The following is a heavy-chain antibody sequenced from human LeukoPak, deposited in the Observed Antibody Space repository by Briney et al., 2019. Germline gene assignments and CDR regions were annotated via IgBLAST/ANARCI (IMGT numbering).Heavy chain of an antibody. Sequence: PGGSLRLSCAASGFTFSSYWMSWVRQAPGKGLEWVAVISYDGSNKYYADSVKGRSTISRDNSKNTLYLQMNSLRAEDTAVYYCARDASDLSSSGYSPSLPFDIWGQGTMVTVSS. J-gene: IGHJ3*02. CDR1: GFTFSSYW. CDR3: ARDASDLSSSGYSPSLPFDI. D-gene: IGHD3-22*01. V-gene: IGHV3-30-3*01. CDR2: ISYDGSNK.